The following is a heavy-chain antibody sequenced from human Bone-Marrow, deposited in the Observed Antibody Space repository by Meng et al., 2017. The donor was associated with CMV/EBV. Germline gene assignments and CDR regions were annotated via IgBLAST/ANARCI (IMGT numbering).Heavy chain of an antibody. J-gene: IGHJ3*02. D-gene: IGHD3-3*01. CDR2: IYYSGST. CDR3: ARGSPFTYYDLWSGYFPHDAFDI. CDR1: GGSISSYY. Sequence: SETLSLTCTVSGGSISSYYWSWIRQPPGKGLEWIGYIYYSGSTNYIPSLKSRVTISVDTSKIQFSLKPSSVTAADTAVYYCARGSPFTYYDLWSGYFPHDAFDIWGEGTMVTVSS. V-gene: IGHV4-59*01.